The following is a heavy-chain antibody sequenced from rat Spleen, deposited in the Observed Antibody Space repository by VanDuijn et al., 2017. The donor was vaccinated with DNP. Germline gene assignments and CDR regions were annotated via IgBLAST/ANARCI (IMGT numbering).Heavy chain of an antibody. CDR2: IWNTGDT. CDR3: ARDRPNYGYYGYAMDA. CDR1: GFSLTTYN. D-gene: IGHD1-11*01. Sequence: QVQLKESGPGLVQPSQTLSLTCTVAGFSLTTYNVHWVRQPPGKGLEWMGVIWNTGDTRYNSALKSRLSISKDTSKSQVFLKMNSLQTEDTATYYCARDRPNYGYYGYAMDAWGQGTSVTVSS. V-gene: IGHV2-41*01. J-gene: IGHJ4*01.